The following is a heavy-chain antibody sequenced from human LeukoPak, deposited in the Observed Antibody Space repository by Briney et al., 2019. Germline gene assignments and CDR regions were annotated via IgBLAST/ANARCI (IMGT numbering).Heavy chain of an antibody. CDR2: IYYSGST. D-gene: IGHD6-19*01. V-gene: IGHV4-31*03. CDR3: AGGFAAVAGYNWFDP. CDR1: GGSISSGGYY. J-gene: IGHJ5*02. Sequence: SQTLSLTCTVSGGSISSGGYYWSWLRQHPGKGLEWIGYIYYSGSTYYNPSLKSRVTISVDTSKNQFSLKLSSVTAADTAVYYCAGGFAAVAGYNWFDPWGQGTLVTVSS.